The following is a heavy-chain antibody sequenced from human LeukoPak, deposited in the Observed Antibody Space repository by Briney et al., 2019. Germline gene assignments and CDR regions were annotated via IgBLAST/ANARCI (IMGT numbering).Heavy chain of an antibody. Sequence: GGSLRLSCAASGFTFSSYAMSWVRQAPGKGLEWVSAISGSGGSTYYADSVKGRFTISRDNAKNTLYLQMNSLRAEDTAVYYCARDLFSGSSGYYGAFDIWGQGTMVTVSS. V-gene: IGHV3-23*01. D-gene: IGHD3-22*01. CDR3: ARDLFSGSSGYYGAFDI. CDR1: GFTFSSYA. CDR2: ISGSGGST. J-gene: IGHJ3*02.